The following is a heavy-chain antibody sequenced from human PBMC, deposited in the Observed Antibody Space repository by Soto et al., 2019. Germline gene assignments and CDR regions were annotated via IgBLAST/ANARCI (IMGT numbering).Heavy chain of an antibody. J-gene: IGHJ4*02. CDR3: AREESGLFDY. Sequence: QVQLQESGPGLVKPSQTLSLTCTVSGDSLSSADYCWSWIRQAPGKGLEWIGYICYSGSTYHNPSLKSRTSMSVDTSKKQFSLKLTSVTAADTAVYYCAREESGLFDYWGQGSLVTVSS. D-gene: IGHD5-12*01. CDR1: GDSLSSADYC. V-gene: IGHV4-30-4*01. CDR2: ICYSGST.